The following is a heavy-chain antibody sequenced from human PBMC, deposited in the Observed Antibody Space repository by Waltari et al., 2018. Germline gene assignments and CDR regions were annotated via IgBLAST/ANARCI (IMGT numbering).Heavy chain of an antibody. V-gene: IGHV4-39*01. CDR1: GGSISRSNSS. Sequence: QLQLQESGPGLVKPSETLSLTCTVSGGSISRSNSSWGWIRQPPGKGLDWIASIYHSGSTYYHPSLKSRVTISVDTSKNQFSLKLTSVTAADTAVYYCARIYGSGSPIPSVDYWGQGTLVTVSS. CDR3: ARIYGSGSPIPSVDY. D-gene: IGHD3-10*01. J-gene: IGHJ4*02. CDR2: IYHSGST.